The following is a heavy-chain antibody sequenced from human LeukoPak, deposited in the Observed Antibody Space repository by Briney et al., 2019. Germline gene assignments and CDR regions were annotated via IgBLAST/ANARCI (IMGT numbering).Heavy chain of an antibody. Sequence: GASVKVSCKASGYTFTSYGISWVRQAPGQGLEWMGWISAYNGNTNYAQKLQGRVTMTTDTSMSTAYMELRSLRSDDTAVYYCARVEIGLRYFDWLLPIDYWGQGTLVTVSS. CDR1: GYTFTSYG. J-gene: IGHJ4*02. CDR3: ARVEIGLRYFDWLLPIDY. V-gene: IGHV1-18*04. CDR2: ISAYNGNT. D-gene: IGHD3-9*01.